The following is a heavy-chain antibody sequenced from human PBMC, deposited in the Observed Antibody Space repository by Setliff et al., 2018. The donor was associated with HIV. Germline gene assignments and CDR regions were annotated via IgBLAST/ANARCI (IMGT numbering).Heavy chain of an antibody. Sequence: GGSLRLSCAASGFTFSAYAMTWVRRAPGRGLEWVSVIYIGGSTFYTDSVRGRFTISRDNSKNTLYLQMNSLRAEDTAVYYCARSRGTQQEEYYFDYWGPGTLVTVSS. CDR1: GFTFSAYA. D-gene: IGHD5-12*01. J-gene: IGHJ4*02. V-gene: IGHV3-23*03. CDR3: ARSRGTQQEEYYFDY. CDR2: IYIGGST.